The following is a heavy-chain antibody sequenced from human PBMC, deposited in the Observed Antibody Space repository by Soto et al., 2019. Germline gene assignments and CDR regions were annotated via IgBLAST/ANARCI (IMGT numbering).Heavy chain of an antibody. CDR2: ISYHGSEK. J-gene: IGHJ4*02. CDR1: GFTFRSYG. D-gene: IGHD3-9*01. CDR3: ANFVSPVELVIIGV. V-gene: IGHV3-30*18. Sequence: QVQLVESGGGVVQPGRSLRLSCAASGFTFRSYGMHWVRQAPGKGLEWVAVISYHGSEKYYADSVKGRFTISRDNSKNTLYLQMNSLRAEDTAVYYCANFVSPVELVIIGVWGQGTLVTVSS.